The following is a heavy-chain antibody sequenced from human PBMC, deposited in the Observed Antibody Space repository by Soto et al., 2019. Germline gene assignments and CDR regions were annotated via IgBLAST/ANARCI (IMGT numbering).Heavy chain of an antibody. CDR3: ARTDSTSSGGMDV. V-gene: IGHV1-2*04. J-gene: IGHJ6*02. D-gene: IGHD6-6*01. CDR1: GYTFTAYD. CDR2: INPNSGGT. Sequence: ASVEVSCTASGYTFTAYDIHGVRKAPGQGLEWMGWINPNSGGTDFAQKFQGWVAMTRDTSISTAYMELSRLTSDDTALYYCARTDSTSSGGMDVWGQGTTVTVSS.